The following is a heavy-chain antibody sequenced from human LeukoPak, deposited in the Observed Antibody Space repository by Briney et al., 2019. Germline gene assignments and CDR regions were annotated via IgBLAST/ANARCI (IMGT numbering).Heavy chain of an antibody. J-gene: IGHJ4*02. CDR2: IIPIFGTA. D-gene: IGHD6-19*01. Sequence: SVKVSCKTSGGTFSSYAISWVRQAPGQGLEWMGGIIPIFGTANYAQKFQGRVTITADKSTSTAYMELSSLRSEDTAVYYCARDLPYSSGSLGYWGQGTLVTVSS. CDR3: ARDLPYSSGSLGY. V-gene: IGHV1-69*06. CDR1: GGTFSSYA.